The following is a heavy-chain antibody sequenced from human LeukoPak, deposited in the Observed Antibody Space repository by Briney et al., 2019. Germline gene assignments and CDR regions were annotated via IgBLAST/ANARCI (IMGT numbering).Heavy chain of an antibody. CDR2: IKQDGSEK. D-gene: IGHD6-19*01. V-gene: IGHV3-7*01. CDR1: GFTFSSYW. J-gene: IGHJ4*02. CDR3: ARDHLGAVAGTYFDY. Sequence: PGGSLRLSCAASGFTFSSYWMSWVRQAPGKGLEWVANIKQDGSEKYYVDSVKGRFTISRDNAKNSLYLQMNSLRAEDTAVYYCARDHLGAVAGTYFDYWGQGTLVTVSS.